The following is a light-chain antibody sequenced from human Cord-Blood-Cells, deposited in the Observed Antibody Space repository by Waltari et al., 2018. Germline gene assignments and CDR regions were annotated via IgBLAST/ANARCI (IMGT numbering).Light chain of an antibody. J-gene: IGLJ2*01. V-gene: IGLV2-8*01. Sequence: QSALTHPPSASGSPDRPVPIPCPGTSRSVGGYNYSPWYQQHPGKAPKLMIYEVSKRPSGVPDRFSGSKSGNTASLTVSGLQAEDEADYYCSSYAGSNNLVFGGGTKLTVL. CDR3: SSYAGSNNLV. CDR2: EVS. CDR1: SRSVGGYNY.